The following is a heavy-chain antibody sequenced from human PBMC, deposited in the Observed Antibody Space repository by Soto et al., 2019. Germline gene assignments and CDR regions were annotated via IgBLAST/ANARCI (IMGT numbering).Heavy chain of an antibody. CDR3: ARDLAAGNCDY. J-gene: IGHJ4*02. D-gene: IGHD6-13*01. V-gene: IGHV1-18*01. Sequence: QVQLVQSGAEVKKPGASVKVSCKASGYTFTSYGISWVRQAPGQGLEWMGWISAYNGNTNYAQKLQGRVTMTTDTFTSTAYMELRRVRSDDTDVYYCARDLAAGNCDYWGQGTLVTVSS. CDR2: ISAYNGNT. CDR1: GYTFTSYG.